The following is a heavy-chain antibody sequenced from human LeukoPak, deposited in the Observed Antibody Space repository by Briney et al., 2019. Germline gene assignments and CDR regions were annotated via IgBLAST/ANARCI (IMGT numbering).Heavy chain of an antibody. CDR1: GFTFSSYS. V-gene: IGHV3-21*04. J-gene: IGHJ4*02. CDR3: AKDRAPNY. CDR2: ISSSSSYI. Sequence: PGGSLRLSCAASGFTFSSYSMNWVRQAPGKGLEWVSSISSSSSYIYYADSVKGRFTISRDNSKNTLYLQMNSLRAEDTAVYYCAKDRAPNYWGQGTLVTVSS. D-gene: IGHD3-10*01.